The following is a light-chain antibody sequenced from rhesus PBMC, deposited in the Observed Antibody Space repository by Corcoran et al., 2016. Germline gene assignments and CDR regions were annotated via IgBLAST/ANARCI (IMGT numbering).Light chain of an antibody. J-gene: IGKJ4*01. CDR3: QQYSNWPLT. CDR2: GKS. Sequence: EIVLTQSPATLSLSPGERATLSCRASQSVSSSLAWYQQKPEQAPRLLINGKSSRATGIPYRFSGSWSWTDFSLTISSLEPEDFAVYYCQQYSNWPLTFGGGTKVEIK. CDR1: QSVSSS. V-gene: IGKV3-42*03.